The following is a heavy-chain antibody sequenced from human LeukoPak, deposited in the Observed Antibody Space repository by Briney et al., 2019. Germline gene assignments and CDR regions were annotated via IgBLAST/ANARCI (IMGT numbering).Heavy chain of an antibody. V-gene: IGHV6-1*01. CDR3: ARESSGFHR. J-gene: IGHJ1*01. CDR2: TYYRSKWYN. Sequence: SQTLSLTCVLSGESVSSNTAAWNWIRQSPSRGLEWLGRTYYRSKWYNDYAPSVKSRISIDPDTSKNQFPLQLNSVTPEDSAVYYCARESSGFHRWGQGTLVTVSS. CDR1: GESVSSNTAA.